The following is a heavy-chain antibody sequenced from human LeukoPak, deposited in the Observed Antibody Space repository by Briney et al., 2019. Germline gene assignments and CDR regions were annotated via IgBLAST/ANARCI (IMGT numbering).Heavy chain of an antibody. D-gene: IGHD3-22*01. CDR3: ASWGGITMIVANENY. J-gene: IGHJ4*02. V-gene: IGHV3-21*01. CDR2: ISSSSSYI. CDR1: GFTFSSYS. Sequence: PGGSLRLSCAASGFTFSSYSMNWVRQAPGKGLEWVSSISSSSSYIYYADSVKGRFTISRDNAKNSLYLQMNSLRAEDTAVYYCASWGGITMIVANENYWGQGTLVTVSS.